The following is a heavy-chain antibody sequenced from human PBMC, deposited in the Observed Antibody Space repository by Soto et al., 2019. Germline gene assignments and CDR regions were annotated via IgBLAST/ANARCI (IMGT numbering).Heavy chain of an antibody. Sequence: EVQLVESGGGLVKPGGSLRLSCAASGFTFSNAWMNWVRQAPGKGLEWVGSIKSKTDGGTTDYAAPVKGRFTISRDDSKNTLYLQMNSLKTEDTAVYYCTTDDQSGYDFGVYWGQGTLVTVSS. V-gene: IGHV3-15*07. D-gene: IGHD5-12*01. CDR2: IKSKTDGGTT. CDR3: TTDDQSGYDFGVY. J-gene: IGHJ4*02. CDR1: GFTFSNAW.